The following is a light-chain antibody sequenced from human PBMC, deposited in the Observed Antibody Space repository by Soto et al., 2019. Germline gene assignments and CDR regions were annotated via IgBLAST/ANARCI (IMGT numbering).Light chain of an antibody. CDR1: QTINMY. CDR3: QQSYSTPQT. J-gene: IGKJ1*01. Sequence: DIQMTQSPSSLSVSVGDRVTITCRASQTINMYLKWYQQRPGKVPKLLIYAASSLQSGVPSRVSGSGSGTDFTLTISSLQPEDFATYYCQQSYSTPQTFGQGTKVDIK. V-gene: IGKV1-39*01. CDR2: AAS.